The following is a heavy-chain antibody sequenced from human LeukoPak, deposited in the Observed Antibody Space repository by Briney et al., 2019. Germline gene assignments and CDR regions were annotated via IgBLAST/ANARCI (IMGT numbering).Heavy chain of an antibody. CDR1: GGSISGSF. CDR2: IYYSGTT. D-gene: IGHD3-10*01. J-gene: IGHJ5*02. CDR3: ARVGYGSGSWGWFDP. V-gene: IGHV4-59*01. Sequence: KPSETLSLTCTVSGGSISGSFWTWIRQSPGKGLEYIGYIYYSGTTDYNPTLKSRVSMSVDTSKNQFFLNLTPVTAADTAIYYCARVGYGSGSWGWFDPWGQGTLVTVSS.